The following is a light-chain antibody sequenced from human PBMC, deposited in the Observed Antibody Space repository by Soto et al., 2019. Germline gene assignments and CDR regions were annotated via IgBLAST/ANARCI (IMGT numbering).Light chain of an antibody. Sequence: QSALTQPASVSGSPGQSITLSCTGTSSDVGGYNYVSWYQQHPGKAPKLMIYEVSNRPSGVSNRFSGSKSGNTASLTISGLQAEDEADYYCNSYASSGSIVFGSGTKFTVL. CDR1: SSDVGGYNY. J-gene: IGLJ1*01. V-gene: IGLV2-14*01. CDR3: NSYASSGSIV. CDR2: EVS.